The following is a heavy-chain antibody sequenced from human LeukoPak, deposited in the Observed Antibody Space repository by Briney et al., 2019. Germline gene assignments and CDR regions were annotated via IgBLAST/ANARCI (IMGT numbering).Heavy chain of an antibody. V-gene: IGHV1-2*06. J-gene: IGHJ6*02. Sequence: ASVKVSCKASGYTFTGYYMHWVRQAPGQGLEWMGRINPNSGGTNYAQKFQGRVTMTRDTSISTAYMELSRLRSDDTAVYYCATAYHSNLYYYYGMDVWGQGTTVTVSS. D-gene: IGHD4-11*01. CDR1: GYTFTGYY. CDR3: ATAYHSNLYYYYGMDV. CDR2: INPNSGGT.